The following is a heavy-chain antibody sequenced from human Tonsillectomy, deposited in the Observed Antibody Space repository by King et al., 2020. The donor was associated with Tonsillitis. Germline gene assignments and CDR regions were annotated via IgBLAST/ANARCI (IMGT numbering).Heavy chain of an antibody. D-gene: IGHD6-13*01. Sequence: VQLVESGGGLVQPGGSLRLSCSASGFTFSSYAMHWVRQAPGKGLEYVSAISSNGGSTYYADSVKGRFTISRDNSKNTLYLQMSSLRAEETAVYYCVKPAYSSSWYYFDYWGQGTLVTVSS. J-gene: IGHJ4*02. V-gene: IGHV3-64D*06. CDR2: ISSNGGST. CDR3: VKPAYSSSWYYFDY. CDR1: GFTFSSYA.